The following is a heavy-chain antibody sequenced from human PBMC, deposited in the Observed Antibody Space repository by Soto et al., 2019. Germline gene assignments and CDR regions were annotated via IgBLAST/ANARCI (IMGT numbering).Heavy chain of an antibody. D-gene: IGHD3-22*01. CDR3: AKGVAYYYDSSGYGFFDY. CDR2: ISGSGGST. J-gene: IGHJ4*02. CDR1: GFTFSSYA. V-gene: IGHV3-23*01. Sequence: PGGSLRLSCAASGFTFSSYAMSWVRQAPGKGLEWVSAISGSGGSTYYADSVKGRFTISRDNSKNTLYLQMNSLRAEDTAVYYCAKGVAYYYDSSGYGFFDYWGQGTLVTVSS.